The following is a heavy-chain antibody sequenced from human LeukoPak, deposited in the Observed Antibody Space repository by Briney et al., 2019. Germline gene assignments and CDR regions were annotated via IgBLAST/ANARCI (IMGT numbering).Heavy chain of an antibody. J-gene: IGHJ5*02. Sequence: SETLSLTCTVSGYSISSGYYWGWIRQPPGKGLEWIGSIYHSGSTYYNPSIKSRVTISVDTSKNQFSLKLSSVTAADTAVYYCARDREELRFLEWLPDRRFDPWGQGTLVTVSS. D-gene: IGHD3-3*01. CDR3: ARDREELRFLEWLPDRRFDP. CDR2: IYHSGST. CDR1: GYSISSGYY. V-gene: IGHV4-38-2*02.